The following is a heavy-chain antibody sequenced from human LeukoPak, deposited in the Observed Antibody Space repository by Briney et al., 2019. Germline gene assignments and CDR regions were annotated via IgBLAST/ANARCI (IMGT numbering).Heavy chain of an antibody. J-gene: IGHJ4*02. D-gene: IGHD3-22*01. Sequence: SETLSLTRSLSGGSISSSSYYWGWNRQPPGQGLEWIGSIYYSGSTYYNPSLKSRVTISVDTSKNQFSLKLSSVTAADTAVYYCARHQYYYDSSGYYPDYWGQGTLVTVSS. CDR2: IYYSGST. CDR3: ARHQYYYDSSGYYPDY. CDR1: GGSISSSSYY. V-gene: IGHV4-39*01.